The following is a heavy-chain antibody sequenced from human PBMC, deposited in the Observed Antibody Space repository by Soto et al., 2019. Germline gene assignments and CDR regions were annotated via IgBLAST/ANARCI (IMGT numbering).Heavy chain of an antibody. CDR2: ISAHNGNT. Sequence: QVHLVQSGAEVKKPGASVKVSCKASAYTFTSYGITWVRQAPGQGLEWMGWISAHNGNTDYAQKLQGRVIVTRDTPTSTAYMELRSLISDDTAVYYCARGRYGDYWGQGALVTVSS. J-gene: IGHJ4*02. V-gene: IGHV1-18*01. CDR3: ARGRYGDY. D-gene: IGHD1-1*01. CDR1: AYTFTSYG.